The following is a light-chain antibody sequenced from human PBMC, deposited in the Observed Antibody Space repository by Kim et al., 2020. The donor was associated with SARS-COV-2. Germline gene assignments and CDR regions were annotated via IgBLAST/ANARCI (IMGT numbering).Light chain of an antibody. CDR3: QQYGNLPPIT. V-gene: IGKV3-20*01. J-gene: IGKJ5*01. CDR2: DAS. CDR1: QSMSSSY. Sequence: SGGGATLSRRARQSMSSSYLSWCQQKLGEDARLLISDASRRATGITDRCSGSGAGTDFTLTISRLEPEDFAVYYCQQYGNLPPITFGQGTRLEIK.